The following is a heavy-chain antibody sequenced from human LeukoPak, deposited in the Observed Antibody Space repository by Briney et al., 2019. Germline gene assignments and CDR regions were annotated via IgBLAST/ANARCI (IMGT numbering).Heavy chain of an antibody. D-gene: IGHD3-22*01. Sequence: ASVKVSCKASGYTFTGYYIHWVRQAPGQGLEWMGWINPNSGGTNYAQKFQGRVTMTRDTSISTAYMELSRLRSDDTAVYYCARDIRGYYYDSSGHDYWGQGTLVTVSS. CDR2: INPNSGGT. CDR3: ARDIRGYYYDSSGHDY. J-gene: IGHJ4*02. CDR1: GYTFTGYY. V-gene: IGHV1-2*02.